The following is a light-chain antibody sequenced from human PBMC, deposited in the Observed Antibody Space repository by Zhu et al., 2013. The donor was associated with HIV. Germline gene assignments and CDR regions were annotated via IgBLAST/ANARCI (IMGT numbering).Light chain of an antibody. CDR3: QLANSYPPFS. V-gene: IGKV1-12*01. CDR2: AAS. Sequence: DIQMTQSPSSVSASVGDRVTITCRASQGISTWLAWYQQKPGKAPRLLIAAASSVQTGVPSRFSGSGSGTDFTLTIDSLQPEDFATYYCQLANSYPPFSFGGGTKVYIK. J-gene: IGKJ4*01. CDR1: QGISTW.